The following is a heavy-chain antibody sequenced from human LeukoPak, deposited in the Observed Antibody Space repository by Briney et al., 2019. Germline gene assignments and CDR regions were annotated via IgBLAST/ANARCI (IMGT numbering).Heavy chain of an antibody. CDR2: ISGSGSDI. J-gene: IGHJ4*02. Sequence: GGSLRLSCVVSGFSFSDSYMTWIRQTPGKGLEWLAYISGSGSDIYYADSVEGRFTISRDNAKTSLYLQINSLRAEDTAVYYCARDRVVGAEKYFDYWGQGSLVTVS. CDR1: GFSFSDSY. D-gene: IGHD1-26*01. CDR3: ARDRVVGAEKYFDY. V-gene: IGHV3-11*04.